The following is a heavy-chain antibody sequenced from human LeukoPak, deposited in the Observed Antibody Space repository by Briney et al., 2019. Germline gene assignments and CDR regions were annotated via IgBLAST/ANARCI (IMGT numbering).Heavy chain of an antibody. Sequence: ASVKVSCKASGYTFTSYGISWVRQAPGQGLEWMGWISAYNGNTNYAQKLQGRVTMTTDTSTSTAYMELRSLRSDDTAVYYCARDSSAAGISPRASSDPWGQGTLVTVSS. J-gene: IGHJ5*02. CDR2: ISAYNGNT. CDR1: GYTFTSYG. CDR3: ARDSSAAGISPRASSDP. V-gene: IGHV1-18*01. D-gene: IGHD6-13*01.